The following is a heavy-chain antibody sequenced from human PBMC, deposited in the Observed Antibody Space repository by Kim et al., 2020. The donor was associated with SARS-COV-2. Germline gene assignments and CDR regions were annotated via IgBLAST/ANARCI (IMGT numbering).Heavy chain of an antibody. CDR3: ARHGGEAGYYDSSGYYSD. CDR2: IYYSGST. D-gene: IGHD3-22*01. CDR1: GGSISSSSYY. Sequence: SETLSLTCTVSGGSISSSSYYWGWIRQPPGKGLEWIGSIYYSGSTYYNPSLKSRVTISVDTSKNQFSLKLSSVTAADTAVYYCARHGGEAGYYDSSGYYSDWGQGTLVTVSS. J-gene: IGHJ4*02. V-gene: IGHV4-39*01.